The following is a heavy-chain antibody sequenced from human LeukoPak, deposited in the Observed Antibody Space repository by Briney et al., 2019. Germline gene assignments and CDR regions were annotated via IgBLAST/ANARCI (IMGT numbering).Heavy chain of an antibody. CDR2: IYYSGST. D-gene: IGHD3-10*01. CDR3: AREETFGYGPGWFDP. Sequence: SQTLSLTCTVSGGSISSGDYYWSWIRQPPGKGLEWIGYIYYSGSTYYNPSLKSRVTISVDTSKNQFSLKLSSVTAADTAVYYCAREETFGYGPGWFDPWGQGTLVTVSS. CDR1: GGSISSGDYY. J-gene: IGHJ5*02. V-gene: IGHV4-30-4*01.